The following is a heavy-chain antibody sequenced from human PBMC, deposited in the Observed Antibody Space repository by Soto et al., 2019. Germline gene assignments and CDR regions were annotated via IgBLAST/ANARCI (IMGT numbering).Heavy chain of an antibody. J-gene: IGHJ4*02. CDR1: GFTFSSYA. V-gene: IGHV3-23*01. D-gene: IGHD6-6*01. Sequence: QSGGSLRLPCAASGFTFSSYAVSWARQTPGKGLEWVSTISASGAYTYYADSVKDRFTISRDNSKNTLYLQMRSLRAGDTATYYCAKEVIAARPYYFDYWGQGTLVTVSS. CDR2: ISASGAYT. CDR3: AKEVIAARPYYFDY.